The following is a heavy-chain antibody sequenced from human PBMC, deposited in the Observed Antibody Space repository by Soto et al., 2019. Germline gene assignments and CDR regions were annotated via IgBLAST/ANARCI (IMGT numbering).Heavy chain of an antibody. CDR2: IKQDGSEK. D-gene: IGHD4-17*01. CDR3: AREKMTTVTNYFDY. J-gene: IGHJ4*02. Sequence: GSLIVPCAASGVTFSSYWMSLVRQAPGKGLEWVANIKQDGSEKYYVDSVKGRFTISRDNAKNSLYLQMNSLRAEDTAVYYCAREKMTTVTNYFDYWGQGTLVTVSS. CDR1: GVTFSSYW. V-gene: IGHV3-7*01.